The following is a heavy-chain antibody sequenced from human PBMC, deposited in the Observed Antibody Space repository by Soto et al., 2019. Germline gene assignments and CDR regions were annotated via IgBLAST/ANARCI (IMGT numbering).Heavy chain of an antibody. V-gene: IGHV4-34*01. CDR2: INHSGSP. CDR1: GGSFSGYY. D-gene: IGHD1-1*01. Sequence: VRLQQWGTGLLMSSETLSLTCAVYGGSFSGYYWSWLRQPPGKGLEWIGEINHSGSPNYNPSLKSRVTISVDTSKNQFSLKMTSVTAADTAVYYCATANWSHHYFDPWGQGTLVNVSS. J-gene: IGHJ5*02. CDR3: ATANWSHHYFDP.